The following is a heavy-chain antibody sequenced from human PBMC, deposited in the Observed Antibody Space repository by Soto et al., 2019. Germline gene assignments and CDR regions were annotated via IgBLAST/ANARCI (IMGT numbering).Heavy chain of an antibody. V-gene: IGHV3-23*01. CDR1: GFTFSSFV. D-gene: IGHD1-20*01. Sequence: EVQLLESGGGLVQPGGSLRLSCAASGFTFSSFVLNWVRQAPGKGLEWVSTISPGADVSHYTDSVKGRFTISRDNSRRTLHLQMDSLRFEDAAVYFCVRRAITATTKWGAFDVWGQGTAVTVSS. CDR2: ISPGADVS. J-gene: IGHJ3*01. CDR3: VRRAITATTKWGAFDV.